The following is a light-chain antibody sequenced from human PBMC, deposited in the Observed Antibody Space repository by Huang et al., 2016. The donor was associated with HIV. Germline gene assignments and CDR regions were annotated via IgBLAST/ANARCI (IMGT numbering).Light chain of an antibody. J-gene: IGKJ4*01. CDR2: EAF. CDR1: QDIRNH. Sequence: DIQMPQSPSSLSASVGDRVTITCQASQDIRNHLNWYQQKPGKAPNLLFYEAFSLQTGVPSRFSGSGSGTDYTLIISSLQPEDFATYYCQQFDNSLTFGAGTKVEIK. V-gene: IGKV1-33*01. CDR3: QQFDNSLT.